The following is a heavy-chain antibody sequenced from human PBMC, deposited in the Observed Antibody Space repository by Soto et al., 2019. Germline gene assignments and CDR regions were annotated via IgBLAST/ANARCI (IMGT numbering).Heavy chain of an antibody. CDR3: ARDGNFAFLGYSFALDF. D-gene: IGHD5-18*01. CDR2: MNLDTGGT. CDR1: GYRFTAYY. Sequence: ASVKVSCKASGYRFTAYYIHWVRQAPGQGLEWMGRMNLDTGGTTYAQKFQGRVTMTRDTSISTAYMEVSSLKSDDTAMYYCARDGNFAFLGYSFALDFWGQGTLVTVYS. J-gene: IGHJ4*02. V-gene: IGHV1-2*06.